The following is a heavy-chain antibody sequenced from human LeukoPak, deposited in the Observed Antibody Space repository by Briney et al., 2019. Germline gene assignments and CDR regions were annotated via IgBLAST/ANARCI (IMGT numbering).Heavy chain of an antibody. J-gene: IGHJ4*02. D-gene: IGHD3-22*01. CDR3: AGASYDSSGVH. CDR1: GGSISSYY. V-gene: IGHV4-59*01. CDR2: IYYSGST. Sequence: SETLSLTCTVSGGSISSYYWSWIRQPPGKGLEWIGYIYYSGSTNYNPSLKSRVTISVDTSKNQFSLKLSSVTAAVTAVYYCAGASYDSSGVHWGQGTLVTVSS.